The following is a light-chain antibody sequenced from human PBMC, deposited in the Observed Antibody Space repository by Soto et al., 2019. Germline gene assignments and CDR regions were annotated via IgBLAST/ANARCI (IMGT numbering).Light chain of an antibody. J-gene: IGKJ4*01. CDR2: SVS. CDR1: QDVRGC. V-gene: IGKV1-12*01. CDR3: QQGESFPLT. Sequence: DIQMTQSPSSVSASVGDRVTITCRASQDVRGCLAWYQRQPGKAPKLLIYSVSNLQSGVPSRFSGSGSGTDFTLTISSLQPEDFAIYYCQQGESFPLTFGGGTKVEI.